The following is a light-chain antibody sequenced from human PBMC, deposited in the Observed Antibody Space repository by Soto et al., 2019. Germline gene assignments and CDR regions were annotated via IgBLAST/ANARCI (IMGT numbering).Light chain of an antibody. CDR1: QGISTY. CDR3: QQLNGYVALT. V-gene: IGKV1-9*01. Sequence: DIQLTQSPSFLYASVGDRVTITCRASQGISTYLAWYQQRPGKAPKLLIYDASTLQSGVPSRFSGSRSGTEFTLTISSLQPEDLATYDCQQLNGYVALTFGGGTKVEI. CDR2: DAS. J-gene: IGKJ4*01.